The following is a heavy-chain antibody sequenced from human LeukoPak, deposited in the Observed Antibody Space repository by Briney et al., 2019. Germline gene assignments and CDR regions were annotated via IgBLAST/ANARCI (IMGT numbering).Heavy chain of an antibody. J-gene: IGHJ5*02. CDR2: IYSGGNT. CDR1: GGSISSYY. D-gene: IGHD3-16*01. V-gene: IGHV4-4*07. CDR3: ARGSVITFGGVTQTGGNWFDP. Sequence: PSETLSLTCTVSGGSISSYYWSWIRQPAGKGLEWIGRIYSGGNTNYNASLKSRVTMSVDTSRNQFSLKLSSVTAADTAVYYCARGSVITFGGVTQTGGNWFDPWGQGTLVTVSS.